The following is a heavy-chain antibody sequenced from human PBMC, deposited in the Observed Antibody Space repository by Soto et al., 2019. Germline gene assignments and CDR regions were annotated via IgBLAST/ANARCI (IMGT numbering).Heavy chain of an antibody. CDR1: GFTFSTYA. V-gene: IGHV3-23*01. CDR2: ISGSGRTT. J-gene: IGHJ4*02. Sequence: GGSLRLSCAASGFTFSTYAMNWVRQAPGKGLEWISDISGSGRTTYYADSVQGRFTISRDNSKNTLYLQMNSLRAEDTALYYCVKDLTIDTGTFFDYGGRGTLVPVSS. D-gene: IGHD4-17*01. CDR3: VKDLTIDTGTFFDY.